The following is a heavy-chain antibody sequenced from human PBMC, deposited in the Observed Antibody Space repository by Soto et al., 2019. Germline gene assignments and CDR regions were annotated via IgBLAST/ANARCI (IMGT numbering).Heavy chain of an antibody. CDR1: GGSVSSGDYY. V-gene: IGHV4-30-4*01. J-gene: IGHJ5*02. Sequence: PSETLSLTCTVSGGSVSSGDYYWSWIRQPPGKGLEWIGYIYSSGGTHYNPSLKGRITMSVDTSKNQFSLKLSSVTAVDTAVYYCARVSNIYSSGWKRVWFDPWGQGTLVTVSS. CDR3: ARVSNIYSSGWKRVWFDP. D-gene: IGHD6-19*01. CDR2: IYSSGGT.